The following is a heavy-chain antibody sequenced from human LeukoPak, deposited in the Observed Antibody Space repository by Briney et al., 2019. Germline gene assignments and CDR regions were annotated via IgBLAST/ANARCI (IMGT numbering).Heavy chain of an antibody. J-gene: IGHJ4*02. Sequence: ASVKVSCKVSGYTLTELSMHWVRQAPGKGLEWMGGFDPEDGETIYAQKFQGRVTMTEDTSTDTAYMELSSLRSVDTAVYYCATVFSYYYDSSGYSDYWGQGTLVTVSS. D-gene: IGHD3-22*01. V-gene: IGHV1-24*01. CDR2: FDPEDGET. CDR3: ATVFSYYYDSSGYSDY. CDR1: GYTLTELS.